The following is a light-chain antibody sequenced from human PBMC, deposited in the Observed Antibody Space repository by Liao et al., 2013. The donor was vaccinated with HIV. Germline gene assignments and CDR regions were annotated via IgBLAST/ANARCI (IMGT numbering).Light chain of an antibody. CDR2: RDA. CDR3: QAWDSSTAYV. Sequence: SYELTQPPSVSVSPGQTATITCSGDKLEDKYVCWYQQKPGQSPVLVIYRDAKRPSGIPERFSGSNSGDTATLTISGTQAMDEADYYCQAWDSSTAYVFGTGTKVTVL. V-gene: IGLV3-1*01. CDR1: KLEDKY. J-gene: IGLJ1*01.